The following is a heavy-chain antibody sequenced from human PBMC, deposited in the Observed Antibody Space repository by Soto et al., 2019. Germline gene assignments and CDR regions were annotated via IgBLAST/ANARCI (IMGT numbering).Heavy chain of an antibody. CDR1: GYMFTYYY. CDR2: INPNSGTT. Sequence: QVQLVQSGAEVEKPGASVKVSCKASGYMFTYYYIHWVRQGPGQGLEWMGIINPNSGTTTYAQSFQGRVTMTRDTSTSTVYMELTSLTSEDTAIYHCVRGPYSSGSLYYLDYWGQGTLVTVSS. D-gene: IGHD2-8*02. J-gene: IGHJ4*02. V-gene: IGHV1-46*01. CDR3: VRGPYSSGSLYYLDY.